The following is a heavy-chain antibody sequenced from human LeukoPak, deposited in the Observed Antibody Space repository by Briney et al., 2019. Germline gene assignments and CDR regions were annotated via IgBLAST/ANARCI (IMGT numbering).Heavy chain of an antibody. V-gene: IGHV4-4*02. CDR2: IYHSGST. D-gene: IGHD3-3*01. J-gene: IGHJ3*02. CDR1: GGSISSSNW. CDR3: VGVDITIFGVGPHI. Sequence: SGTLSLTCAVSGGSISSSNWWSWVRRPPGKGLEWIGEIYHSGSTNYNPSLKSRVTISVDKSKNQFSLKLTSVTAADTAVYYCVGVDITIFGVGPHIWGQGTMVTVSS.